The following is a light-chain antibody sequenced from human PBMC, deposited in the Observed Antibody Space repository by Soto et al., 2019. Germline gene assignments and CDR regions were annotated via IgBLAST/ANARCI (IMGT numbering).Light chain of an antibody. V-gene: IGKV3-15*01. CDR3: PQYRSCPRT. J-gene: IGKJ1*01. Sequence: EIVLTQSPATLSVSPGERVTLSCRASQSVDINLAWYQQKPGQAPRLLIYGASTRATDMSGTFSGRGSGTEFTLTISNVRPEDFAVYYCPQYRSCPRTFGQGT. CDR2: GAS. CDR1: QSVDIN.